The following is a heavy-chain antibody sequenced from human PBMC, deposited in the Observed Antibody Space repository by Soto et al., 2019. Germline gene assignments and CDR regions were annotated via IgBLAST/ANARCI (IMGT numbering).Heavy chain of an antibody. V-gene: IGHV4-30-4*01. CDR3: AREIESYHSGRYYSYYFNS. J-gene: IGHJ4*01. D-gene: IGHD3-22*01. Sequence: SETLALMCTDSGASLDSTNYYWIWIRQPPGEGLEWIGYIYYGGITYYNPSLKSRLTMSRDTSKKQFSLRLTYVTAADTAVYFCAREIESYHSGRYYSYYFNSWGHGTQVTVSP. CDR2: IYYGGIT. CDR1: GASLDSTNYY.